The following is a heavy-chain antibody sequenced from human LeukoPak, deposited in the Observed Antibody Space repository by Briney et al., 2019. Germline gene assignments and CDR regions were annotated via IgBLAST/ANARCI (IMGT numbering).Heavy chain of an antibody. CDR3: AGLLGLLPLSTDY. D-gene: IGHD1-26*01. V-gene: IGHV3-23*01. CDR2: ISDNGRTT. CDR1: RFTFSYYA. Sequence: GGSLRLSCAASRFTFSYYAMSWVRQAPGKGLEWISTISDNGRTTYYADSVKGRFTISRDNSKNTIYLQMRSLRAEDTALYYCAGLLGLLPLSTDYWGQGTLVTVSS. J-gene: IGHJ4*02.